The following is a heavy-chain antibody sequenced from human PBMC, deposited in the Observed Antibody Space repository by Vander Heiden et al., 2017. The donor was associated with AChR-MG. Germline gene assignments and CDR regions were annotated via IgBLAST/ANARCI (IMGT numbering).Heavy chain of an antibody. J-gene: IGHJ4*02. CDR1: GYTFTGYY. V-gene: IGHV1-2*04. D-gene: IGHD2-15*01. CDR3: AREGLRGGRQLMFFGY. CDR2: INPNSGGT. Sequence: QVQLVQSGAEVKKPGASVTVSCKASGYTFTGYYMHWVRQAPGQGLEWMGWINPNSGGTNYAQKFQGWVTMTRDTSISTAYMELSRLRSDDTAVYYCAREGLRGGRQLMFFGYWGQGTLVTVSS.